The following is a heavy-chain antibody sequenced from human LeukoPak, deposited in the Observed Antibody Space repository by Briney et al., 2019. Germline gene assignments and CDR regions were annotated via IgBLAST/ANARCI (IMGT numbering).Heavy chain of an antibody. CDR1: GFMFNGYS. CDR3: ARWGLGPSFDY. Sequence: GGSLRLSCAGSGFMFNGYSLTWVRQAPGKGLEWISYISAGSDYIYYTDSVKGRFTISRDNAKNSLYLQLNSLRVEDTAVYYCARWGLGPSFDYWGRGTLVTVSS. V-gene: IGHV3-21*05. J-gene: IGHJ4*02. CDR2: ISAGSDYI. D-gene: IGHD1-26*01.